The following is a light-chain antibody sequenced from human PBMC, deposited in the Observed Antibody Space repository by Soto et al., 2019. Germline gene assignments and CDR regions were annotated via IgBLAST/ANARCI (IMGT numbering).Light chain of an antibody. V-gene: IGKV3-15*01. CDR1: QSVSSN. CDR3: QHYGSSPRT. Sequence: EIVMTQSPATLSVSPGERATLSCRASQSVSSNLAWYQQKPGQAPRLLIYGASTRATGTPARFSGSGSGADFTLTISRLEPEDFAVYYCQHYGSSPRTFGPGTKVDIK. J-gene: IGKJ3*01. CDR2: GAS.